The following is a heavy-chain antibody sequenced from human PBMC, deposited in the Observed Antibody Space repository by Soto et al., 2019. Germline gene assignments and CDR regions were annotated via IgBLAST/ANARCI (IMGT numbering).Heavy chain of an antibody. Sequence: QVQLVECGGGVVQPGRSLRLSCAASGFTFSSYGMHWVRQAPGKGLEWVAVISYDGSNKYYADSVKDRFTISRDNSRNTRYLQMNSLRAEDTAVYYCEKDGARGYYYYGMDVWGQGTTVTVFS. CDR3: EKDGARGYYYYGMDV. D-gene: IGHD3-16*01. J-gene: IGHJ6*02. CDR1: GFTFSSYG. CDR2: ISYDGSNK. V-gene: IGHV3-30*18.